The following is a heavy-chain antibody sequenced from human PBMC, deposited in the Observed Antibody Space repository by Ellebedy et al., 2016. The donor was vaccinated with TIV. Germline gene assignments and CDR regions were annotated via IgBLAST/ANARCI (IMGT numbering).Heavy chain of an antibody. V-gene: IGHV5-51*01. CDR2: IYPGDSDT. CDR3: ARRMGQGVKGKFPLDV. D-gene: IGHD3-10*01. Sequence: GESLKISCKGSGYRFTSYWIGWVRQMPGKGLEWMGIIYPGDSDTTYSPSFRGQVTMSVDKSINTVYLQWNSLKASDTAMYYCARRMGQGVKGKFPLDVWGQGTTVIVSS. J-gene: IGHJ6*02. CDR1: GYRFTSYW.